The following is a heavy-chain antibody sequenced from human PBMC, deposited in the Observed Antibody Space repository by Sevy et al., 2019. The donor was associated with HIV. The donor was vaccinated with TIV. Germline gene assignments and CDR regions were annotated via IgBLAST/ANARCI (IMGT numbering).Heavy chain of an antibody. CDR1: GGSFSGYY. V-gene: IGHV4-34*01. Sequence: SETLSLTCAVYGGSFSGYYWSWIRQPPGKGLEWIGEINHSGSTNYNPSPKSRVTISVDTSKNQFSLKLSSVTAADTAVYYCARGIVVVPAAMGGGYGMDVWGQGTTVTVSS. J-gene: IGHJ6*02. CDR3: ARGIVVVPAAMGGGYGMDV. D-gene: IGHD2-2*01. CDR2: INHSGST.